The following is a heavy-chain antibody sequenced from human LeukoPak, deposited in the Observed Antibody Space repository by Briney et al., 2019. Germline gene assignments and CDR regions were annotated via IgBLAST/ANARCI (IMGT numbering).Heavy chain of an antibody. V-gene: IGHV3-7*01. J-gene: IGHJ6*03. CDR3: ARDLLGYNYYYMDV. Sequence: PGGSLRLSCAASGFIFSNYWMQWVRQAPGKGLEWVANIRQDGSETYYVDSVKGRFTISRDNAKNSLFLQMNSLRAEDTAVYYCARDLLGYNYYYMDVWGKGTTVTVSS. CDR1: GFIFSNYW. CDR2: IRQDGSET. D-gene: IGHD3-16*02.